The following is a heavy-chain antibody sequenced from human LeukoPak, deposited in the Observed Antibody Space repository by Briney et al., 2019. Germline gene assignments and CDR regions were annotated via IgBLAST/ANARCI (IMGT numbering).Heavy chain of an antibody. CDR2: VSFDGSIK. D-gene: IGHD6-13*01. Sequence: PGGSLRLSCVASGFTFSSYGIHWVRQAPGKGLERVAVVSFDGSIKYNADSVKGRFTISRDTSKNTVYLQMNSPGAEDTAFYYCARGYSSSWLGYFDYWGQGTLVTVSS. V-gene: IGHV3-30*03. CDR3: ARGYSSSWLGYFDY. J-gene: IGHJ4*02. CDR1: GFTFSSYG.